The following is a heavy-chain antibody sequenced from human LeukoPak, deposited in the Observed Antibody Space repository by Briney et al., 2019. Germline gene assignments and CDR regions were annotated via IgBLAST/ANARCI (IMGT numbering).Heavy chain of an antibody. CDR2: LYTRGSI. D-gene: IGHD1-26*01. V-gene: IGHV4-61*02. J-gene: IGHJ4*02. CDR3: ARERSGSYHFDY. CDR1: GGSISSGDYY. Sequence: PSETLSLTCTVSGGSISSGDYYWSWIRQPAGKGLEWIGRLYTRGSINYNPSLKSRVTISVDTSKNQFSLKLSSVTAADTAVYYCARERSGSYHFDYWGQGTLVTVSS.